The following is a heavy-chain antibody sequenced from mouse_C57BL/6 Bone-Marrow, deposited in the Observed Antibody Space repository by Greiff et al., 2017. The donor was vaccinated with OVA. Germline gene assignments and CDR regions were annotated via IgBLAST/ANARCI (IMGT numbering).Heavy chain of an antibody. CDR1: GYAFSSSW. Sequence: QVQLQQSGPELVKPGASVKISCKASGYAFSSSWMNWVKQRPGKGLEWIGRIYPGDGDTNYNGKFKGKATLTADKSSSTAYMQLSSLTSEDSAVYFCARLYWFFDYRGQGTTLTVSS. D-gene: IGHD2-1*01. CDR2: IYPGDGDT. V-gene: IGHV1-82*01. J-gene: IGHJ2*01. CDR3: ARLYWFFDY.